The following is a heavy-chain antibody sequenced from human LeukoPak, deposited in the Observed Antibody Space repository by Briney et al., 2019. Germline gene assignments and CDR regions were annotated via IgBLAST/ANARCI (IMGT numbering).Heavy chain of an antibody. V-gene: IGHV1-2*02. Sequence: GASVKVSCKASGYTFTGYYMHWVRQAPGQGLEWMGWINPNSGGTNYAQKFQGRVTMTRDTSISTAYMDLNRLRADDRAVYYFSRGGRRDCWSGYSENWFGPWGQGTPVTVSS. CDR3: SRGGRRDCWSGYSENWFGP. J-gene: IGHJ5*02. CDR1: GYTFTGYY. CDR2: INPNSGGT. D-gene: IGHD3-3*01.